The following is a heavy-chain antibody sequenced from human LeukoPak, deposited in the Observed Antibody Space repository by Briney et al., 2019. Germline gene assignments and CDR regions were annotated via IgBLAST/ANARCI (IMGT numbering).Heavy chain of an antibody. J-gene: IGHJ4*02. CDR2: ISSSSSTI. V-gene: IGHV3-48*02. CDR1: GFTFSSYW. CDR3: ARELAYYDSSGYYGSVSDY. Sequence: PGGSLRLSCAASGFTFSSYWMHWVRQAPGKGLEWVSYISSSSSTIYYADSVKGRFTISRDNAKNSLYLQMNSLRDEDTAVYYCARELAYYDSSGYYGSVSDYWGQGTLVTVSS. D-gene: IGHD3-22*01.